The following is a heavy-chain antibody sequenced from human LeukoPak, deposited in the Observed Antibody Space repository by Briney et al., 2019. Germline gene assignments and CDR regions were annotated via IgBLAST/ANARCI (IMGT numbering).Heavy chain of an antibody. V-gene: IGHV3-21*01. CDR2: ISSSSSYI. D-gene: IGHD3-22*01. CDR3: AREGDSSGYYYGGAHFFDY. CDR1: GFTFSSYS. Sequence: GGSLRLSCAASGFTFSSYSMNWVRQAPGKGLEWVSSISSSSSYIYYADSVKGRFTISRDNAKNSLYLQMNSLRAEDTAVYYCAREGDSSGYYYGGAHFFDYWGQGTLVTVSS. J-gene: IGHJ4*02.